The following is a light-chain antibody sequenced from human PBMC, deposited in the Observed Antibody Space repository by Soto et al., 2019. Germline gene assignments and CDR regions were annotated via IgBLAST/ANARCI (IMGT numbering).Light chain of an antibody. CDR1: SSDVGGYNY. Sequence: QSVLTQPASVSGSPGQSITISCTGTSSDVGGYNYVSWYQQHPGKALKLMIYDVSNRPSGVSNRFSGSKSGNTASLTISGLQAEDEADYYCSSYTSSSTLLVFGTGTKVTVL. J-gene: IGLJ1*01. CDR3: SSYTSSSTLLV. V-gene: IGLV2-14*01. CDR2: DVS.